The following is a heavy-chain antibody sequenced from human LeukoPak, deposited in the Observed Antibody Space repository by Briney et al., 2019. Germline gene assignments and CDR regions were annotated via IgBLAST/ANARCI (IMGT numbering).Heavy chain of an antibody. V-gene: IGHV3-23*01. CDR3: AKAFALEWLLYRDAFDI. CDR1: GFTFSSYA. J-gene: IGHJ3*02. CDR2: ISGSGGST. D-gene: IGHD3-3*01. Sequence: GGSLRLSCAASGFTFSSYAMSWVRQAPGKGLEWVSAISGSGGSTYYADSVKGRFTISRDNSKNTLYLQMNSLRAEDTAVYYCAKAFALEWLLYRDAFDIWGQGTMVTVSS.